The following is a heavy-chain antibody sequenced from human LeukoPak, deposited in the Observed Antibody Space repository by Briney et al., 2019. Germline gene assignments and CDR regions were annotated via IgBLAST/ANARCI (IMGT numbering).Heavy chain of an antibody. J-gene: IGHJ4*02. V-gene: IGHV3-30*04. D-gene: IGHD5-18*01. CDR3: ASGRIQLWLLYY. CDR2: ISYDGTKK. Sequence: PGGSLRLSCAASGFAFSNYAMHWVRQAPGKGLQWVAVISYDGTKKYYADSLKGRFTISRDNSKNTLYLRMNSLRTEDTAVYYCASGRIQLWLLYYWGQGTLVTVSS. CDR1: GFAFSNYA.